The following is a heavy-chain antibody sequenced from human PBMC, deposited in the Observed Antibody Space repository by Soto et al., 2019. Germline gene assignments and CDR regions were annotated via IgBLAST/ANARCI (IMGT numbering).Heavy chain of an antibody. CDR3: AKDGRGSGSHYNSFGY. J-gene: IGHJ4*02. Sequence: EVQLVESGGGLIQPGGSLKLSCAASGFTVGNNYMSWVRQAPGKGLEWVSLIYSTGTTKYADSVKGRFTVSRDNAKNTLYLQMNGLRGEDTAVYYCAKDGRGSGSHYNSFGYWGQGTLVTVSS. CDR2: IYSTGTT. D-gene: IGHD3-10*01. V-gene: IGHV3-53*01. CDR1: GFTVGNNY.